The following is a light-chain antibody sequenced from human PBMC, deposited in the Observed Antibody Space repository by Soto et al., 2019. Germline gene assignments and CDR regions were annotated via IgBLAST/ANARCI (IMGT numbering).Light chain of an antibody. V-gene: IGKV1-12*01. J-gene: IGKJ5*01. CDR1: QGISNW. CDR3: QQASAFPIT. Sequence: DIQMTQSPSFVSASVGDRVTVTCRASQGISNWLAWYQQKPGKAPKLLIYTTSTLETGVPSRFSGSGSGAYFTLTISSLQPEDFATYYCQQASAFPITFGQGTRLEFK. CDR2: TTS.